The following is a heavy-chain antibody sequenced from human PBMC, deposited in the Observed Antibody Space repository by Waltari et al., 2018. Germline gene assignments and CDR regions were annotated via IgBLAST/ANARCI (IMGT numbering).Heavy chain of an antibody. Sequence: QVQLQQWGAGLLKPSETLSLTCAVYGGSFSGYYWSWIRQPPGKGLEWIGEINHSGSTNYNPSLKSRVTISVDTSKNQFSLKLSSVTAADTAVYYCGRAYCGGDCYSGDWFDPWGQGTLVTVSS. CDR3: GRAYCGGDCYSGDWFDP. CDR1: GGSFSGYY. J-gene: IGHJ5*02. D-gene: IGHD2-21*01. V-gene: IGHV4-34*01. CDR2: INHSGST.